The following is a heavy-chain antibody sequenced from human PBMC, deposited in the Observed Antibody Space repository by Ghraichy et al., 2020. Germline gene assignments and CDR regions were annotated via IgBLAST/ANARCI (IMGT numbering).Heavy chain of an antibody. CDR2: IYYSGST. CDR3: TRGGKSWFDP. Sequence: ESLNISCTVSGGSITSYYWSWIRQPPGKGLEWIGYIYYSGSTNYKPSLKSRVTISLDTSKNQVSLNLTSVTAADTAVYYCTRGGKSWFDPWGQGTLVTVSS. D-gene: IGHD3-3*01. V-gene: IGHV4-59*01. J-gene: IGHJ5*02. CDR1: GGSITSYY.